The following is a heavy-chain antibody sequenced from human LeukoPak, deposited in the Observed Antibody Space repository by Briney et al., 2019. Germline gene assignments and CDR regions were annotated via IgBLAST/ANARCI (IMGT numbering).Heavy chain of an antibody. CDR3: ARGFRLYCSSTSCYFPNLFDY. CDR2: ISSSSSYI. J-gene: IGHJ4*02. Sequence: GGSLRLSRAASGFTFSSYSMNWVRQAPGKGLEWVSSISSSSSYIYYADSVKGRFTISRDNAKNSLYLQMNSLRAEDTAVYYCARGFRLYCSSTSCYFPNLFDYWGQGTLVTVSS. V-gene: IGHV3-21*01. D-gene: IGHD2-2*01. CDR1: GFTFSSYS.